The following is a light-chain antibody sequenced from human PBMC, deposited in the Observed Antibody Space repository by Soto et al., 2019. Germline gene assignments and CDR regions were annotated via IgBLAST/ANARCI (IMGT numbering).Light chain of an antibody. V-gene: IGKV1-5*03. J-gene: IGKJ1*01. CDR3: QHYNSYSEA. Sequence: DIQMTQSPSTLSGSVGDRVTITCRASQTISSWLAWYQQKPRKAPKLLIYKASTLKSGVPSRFSGSGSGTEFTLTISILQPDDFATYDCQHYNSYSEAFGQGTKVEIK. CDR2: KAS. CDR1: QTISSW.